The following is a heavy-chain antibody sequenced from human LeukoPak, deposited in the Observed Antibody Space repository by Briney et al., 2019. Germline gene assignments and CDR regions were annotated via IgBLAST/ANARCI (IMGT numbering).Heavy chain of an antibody. CDR1: GGSISNYY. Sequence: PSETLSLTCTVSGGSISNYYWNWIRQSPGQGLEWIGYIYNIGRTNYNPSLKSRVTISSDLSKNQVSLSLTSGTVADTAVYYCARAEPYRDYYFDYWGQGTPVTVSS. D-gene: IGHD4-17*01. CDR3: ARAEPYRDYYFDY. J-gene: IGHJ4*02. CDR2: IYNIGRT. V-gene: IGHV4-59*08.